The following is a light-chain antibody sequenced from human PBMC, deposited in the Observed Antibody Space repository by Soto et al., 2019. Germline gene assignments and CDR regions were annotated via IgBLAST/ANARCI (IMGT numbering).Light chain of an antibody. V-gene: IGKV1-39*01. Sequence: DIQMTQSPSSLSASVGDRVTITCRASQSISSYLNWYQQKPGTAPKILIYPASSLQSGVPSRLSGSRYGTDFTLTISSMQPEDFATYYCQQSYSTPHTFGQGTKLEIK. CDR2: PAS. J-gene: IGKJ2*01. CDR3: QQSYSTPHT. CDR1: QSISSY.